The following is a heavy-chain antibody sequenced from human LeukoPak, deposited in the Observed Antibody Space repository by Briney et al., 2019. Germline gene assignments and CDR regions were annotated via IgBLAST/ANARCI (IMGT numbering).Heavy chain of an antibody. Sequence: SETLSLTCTVSGYSISSGYYWGWIRQPPGKGLEWIGSIYHSGSTYYNPSLKSRVTISVDTSKNQFSLKLSSVTAADTAVYYCAREDSRSSTWRLDYWGQGTLVTVSS. CDR1: GYSISSGYY. D-gene: IGHD1-26*01. CDR2: IYHSGST. V-gene: IGHV4-38-2*02. J-gene: IGHJ4*02. CDR3: AREDSRSSTWRLDY.